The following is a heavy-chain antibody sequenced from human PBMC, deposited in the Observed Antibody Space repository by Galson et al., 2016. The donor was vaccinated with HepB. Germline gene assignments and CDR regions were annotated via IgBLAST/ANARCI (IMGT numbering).Heavy chain of an antibody. V-gene: IGHV3-49*04. CDR2: IRSKHYGGTA. CDR3: SMGGTLGHCRGGSCYSGFDY. D-gene: IGHD2-15*01. CDR1: GLTFGDYG. Sequence: SLRLSCAVSGLTFGDYGINWVRQAPGKGLEWVGYIRSKHYGGTAEYAASVRDRFIISRDDSKSIAYLQINSMNIEDTAVYYGSMGGTLGHCRGGSCYSGFDYWGHGTLVTVSA. J-gene: IGHJ4*01.